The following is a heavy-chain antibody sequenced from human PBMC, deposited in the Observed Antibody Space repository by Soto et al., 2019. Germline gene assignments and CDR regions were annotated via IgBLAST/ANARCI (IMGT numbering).Heavy chain of an antibody. CDR2: IIPIDGVP. CDR3: AKANRYCGGDCAWTY. J-gene: IGHJ4*02. Sequence: QVQLVQSGAEMKKPGSSVKVSCKASAGTINTYTMIWVLQAPGQGLVWMGRIIPIDGVPSYAQTLRCRITITADRSTNKANRELSSLRPEDTAVYYCAKANRYCGGDCAWTYWGQGTLVTVSS. V-gene: IGHV1-69*02. CDR1: AGTINTYT. D-gene: IGHD2-21*01.